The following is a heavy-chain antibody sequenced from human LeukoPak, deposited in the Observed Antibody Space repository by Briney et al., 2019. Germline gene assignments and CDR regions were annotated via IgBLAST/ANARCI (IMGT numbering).Heavy chain of an antibody. CDR1: GGSISSGDYY. J-gene: IGHJ5*02. CDR3: ARVSNYDQIDWFGP. D-gene: IGHD5-12*01. CDR2: IYYGGST. V-gene: IGHV4-30-4*01. Sequence: SETLSLTCTVSGGSISSGDYYWSWIRQPPGKGLEWLGYIYYGGSTYYNPSLKCRVTISVDTSKNQFSRKLSSVTAADTAVYYCARVSNYDQIDWFGPWGQGTLVTVSS.